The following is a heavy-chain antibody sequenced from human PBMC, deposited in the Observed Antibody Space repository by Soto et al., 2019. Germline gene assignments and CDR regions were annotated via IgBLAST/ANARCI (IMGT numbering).Heavy chain of an antibody. J-gene: IGHJ6*02. CDR2: IIPIFGTA. CDR1: GGTFSSYA. V-gene: IGHV1-69*06. D-gene: IGHD3-3*01. Sequence: SVKVSCKASGGTFSSYAISWVRQAPGQGLEWMGGIIPIFGTANYAQKFQGRVTITADKSTSTAYMELSSLRSEDTAVYYCAGNDFWSRPPHYYGMDVWGQGTTVTVSS. CDR3: AGNDFWSRPPHYYGMDV.